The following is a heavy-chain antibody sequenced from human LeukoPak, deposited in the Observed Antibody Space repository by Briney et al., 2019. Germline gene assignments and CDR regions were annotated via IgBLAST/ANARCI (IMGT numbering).Heavy chain of an antibody. Sequence: GGSLRLSCAASGFTFSSYAMHWVRQAPGKGLEYVSAISSNGGSTYYANSVKGRFTISRDNSKNTLYLQMNSLRAEDTAVYYCAREPDSSLDYWGQGTLVTVSS. CDR3: AREPDSSLDY. CDR1: GFTFSSYA. V-gene: IGHV3-64*01. J-gene: IGHJ4*02. D-gene: IGHD3-22*01. CDR2: ISSNGGST.